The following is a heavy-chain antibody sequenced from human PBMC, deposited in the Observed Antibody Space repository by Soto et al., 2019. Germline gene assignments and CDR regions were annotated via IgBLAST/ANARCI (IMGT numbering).Heavy chain of an antibody. CDR3: AVYSSGWYYFDY. D-gene: IGHD6-19*01. CDR2: ISAYNGNT. CDR1: GYTFTSYG. J-gene: IGHJ4*02. V-gene: IGHV1-18*01. Sequence: ASVKVSCKASGYTFTSYGISWVRQAPGQGLEWMGWISAYNGNTNYAQKLQGRVTMTTDTSTSTAYMELRSLRSDDTAVYYCAVYSSGWYYFDYWGQGTLVTVSS.